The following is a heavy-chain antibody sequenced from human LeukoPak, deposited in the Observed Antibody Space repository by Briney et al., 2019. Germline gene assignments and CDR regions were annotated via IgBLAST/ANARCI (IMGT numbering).Heavy chain of an antibody. CDR1: GFTFSSYP. CDR3: AKNTQYSGYYDC. CDR2: ISDSGGIT. Sequence: GGSLRLSCAASGFTFSSYPMTWVRQAPGKGPEWVSFISDSGGITYYADSVKGRFTISRDNSKNTLYLQMNSLRAEDTAVYYCAKNTQYSGYYDCWGQGTLVTVSS. D-gene: IGHD6-6*01. J-gene: IGHJ4*02. V-gene: IGHV3-23*01.